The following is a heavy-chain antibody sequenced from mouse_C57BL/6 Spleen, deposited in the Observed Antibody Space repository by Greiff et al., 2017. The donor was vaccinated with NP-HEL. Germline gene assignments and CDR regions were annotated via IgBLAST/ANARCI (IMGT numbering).Heavy chain of an antibody. V-gene: IGHV1-61*01. J-gene: IGHJ2*01. CDR2: IYPSDIET. Sequence: QVQLQQSGAELVRPGSSVKLSCKASGYTFTSYWMDWVKQRPGQGLEWIGNIYPSDIETHYNQKFKDKATLTVDKSSSTAYMQLSSLTSEDSAVYYCARGGTYYFDYWGQGTTLTVSS. D-gene: IGHD3-3*01. CDR1: GYTFTSYW. CDR3: ARGGTYYFDY.